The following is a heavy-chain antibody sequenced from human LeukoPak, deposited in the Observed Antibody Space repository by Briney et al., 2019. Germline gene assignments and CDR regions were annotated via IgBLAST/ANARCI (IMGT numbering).Heavy chain of an antibody. J-gene: IGHJ5*02. CDR1: GYTFTSYY. Sequence: ASVKVSCEASGYTFTSYYMHWVRQAPGQGLEWMGIINPSGGSTSYAQKFQGRVTMTRDTSTSTVYMELSSLRSEDTAVYYCARSANAAAGFDPWGQGTLVTVSS. D-gene: IGHD2-2*01. CDR2: INPSGGST. CDR3: ARSANAAAGFDP. V-gene: IGHV1-46*01.